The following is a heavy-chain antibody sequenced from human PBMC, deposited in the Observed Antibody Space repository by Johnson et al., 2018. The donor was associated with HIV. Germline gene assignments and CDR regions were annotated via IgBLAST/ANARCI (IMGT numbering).Heavy chain of an antibody. Sequence: VQLVESGGGVVQPGGSLRLSCAASGFTFSSYGMAWVRQAPGKGLEWVAVISYDGSNKYYVDSVKGRFTISRDNSKNTLYLQMTSLRAEDTAVYYCARDTVVTPPHDAFDIWGQGTMVTVSS. CDR3: ARDTVVTPPHDAFDI. J-gene: IGHJ3*02. CDR2: ISYDGSNK. D-gene: IGHD4-23*01. CDR1: GFTFSSYG. V-gene: IGHV3-30*19.